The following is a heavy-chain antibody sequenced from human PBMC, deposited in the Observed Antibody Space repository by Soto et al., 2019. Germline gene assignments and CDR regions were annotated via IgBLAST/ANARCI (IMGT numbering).Heavy chain of an antibody. CDR2: IYPGDSDT. CDR1: GYSSTSYW. V-gene: IGHV5-51*01. CDR3: ATYGSGSYYKDSNNWFDP. J-gene: IGHJ5*02. Sequence: PGESLKISCKGSGYSSTSYWIGWVRQMPGKGLEWMGIIYPGDSDTRYSPSFQGQVTISADKSISTAYLQWSSLKASDTAMYYCATYGSGSYYKDSNNWFDPWGQGTLVTVSS. D-gene: IGHD3-10*01.